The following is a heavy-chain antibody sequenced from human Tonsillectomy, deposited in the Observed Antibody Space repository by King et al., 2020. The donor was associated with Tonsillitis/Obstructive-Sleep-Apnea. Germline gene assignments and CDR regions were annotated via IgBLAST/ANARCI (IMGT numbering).Heavy chain of an antibody. J-gene: IGHJ4*02. D-gene: IGHD6-19*01. CDR3: AIPRGGSGWTIDFDY. CDR2: IYPGDSDT. Sequence: VQLVESGAEVEKPGESLKISCKGSGYSFTSYWIGWVRQMPGKGLEWMGIIYPGDSDTRYSPSFQGQVTISADKSISTAYLQWSSLKASDTAMYYCAIPRGGSGWTIDFDYWGQGTLVTVSS. V-gene: IGHV5-51*03. CDR1: GYSFTSYW.